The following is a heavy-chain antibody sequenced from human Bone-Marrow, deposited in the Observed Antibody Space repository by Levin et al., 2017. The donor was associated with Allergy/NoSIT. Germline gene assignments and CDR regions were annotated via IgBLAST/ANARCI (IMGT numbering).Heavy chain of an antibody. D-gene: IGHD5-18*01. CDR3: ARGNGHTYGHYWYFDL. CDR2: MHSSGNP. Sequence: SETLSLTCTVSGVSIGSFYWNWFRLPPGKGLEWIAYMHSSGNPYYNPSLRSRVTTSVDTSKRQLSLKLRSVTAADTAVYYFARGNGHTYGHYWYFDLWGRGTLVTVSS. V-gene: IGHV4-59*01. CDR1: GVSIGSFY. J-gene: IGHJ2*01.